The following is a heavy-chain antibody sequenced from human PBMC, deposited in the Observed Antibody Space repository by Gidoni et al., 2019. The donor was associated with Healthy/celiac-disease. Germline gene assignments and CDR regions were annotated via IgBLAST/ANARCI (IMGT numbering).Heavy chain of an antibody. CDR3: ARDAIAARPKYYYYYMDV. Sequence: EMQLVESGGGLVQRGGSLRPSCAASGLTFRSYSVNWVRQAPGKGLEWVSYISSSSSTIYYADSVKGRFTISRDNAKNSLYLQMNSLRAEYTAVYYCARDAIAARPKYYYYYMDVWGKGTTVTVSS. D-gene: IGHD6-6*01. CDR2: ISSSSSTI. V-gene: IGHV3-48*01. J-gene: IGHJ6*03. CDR1: GLTFRSYS.